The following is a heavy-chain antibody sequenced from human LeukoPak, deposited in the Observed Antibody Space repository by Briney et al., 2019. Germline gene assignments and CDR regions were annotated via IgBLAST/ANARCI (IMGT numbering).Heavy chain of an antibody. CDR1: GFTFNSYS. Sequence: PGGSLRLSCAASGFTFNSYSMNWVRQAPGKGLEWVSSISSSSSYIHSADSVRGRFTISRDNAKNSLFLQMNSLRAEDTAVYYCARDEWGDAFDIWGQGTMVTVFS. CDR3: ARDEWGDAFDI. J-gene: IGHJ3*02. CDR2: ISSSSSYI. V-gene: IGHV3-21*01. D-gene: IGHD1-26*01.